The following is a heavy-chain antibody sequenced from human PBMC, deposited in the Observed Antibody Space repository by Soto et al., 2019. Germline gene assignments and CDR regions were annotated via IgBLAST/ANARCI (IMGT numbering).Heavy chain of an antibody. J-gene: IGHJ4*02. CDR3: VSQRTTVPTQAYFDY. D-gene: IGHD4-17*01. Sequence: SETLSLTCTVSGGSVTDSIYYWGWIRQSPGKGLELIGSVYYRGRSYSKSSVKSRVTISVDTSKNRFSLSLNSVTASDTAVYFCVSQRTTVPTQAYFDYWGPGALVTVSS. CDR1: GGSVTDSIYY. V-gene: IGHV4-39*01. CDR2: VYYRGRS.